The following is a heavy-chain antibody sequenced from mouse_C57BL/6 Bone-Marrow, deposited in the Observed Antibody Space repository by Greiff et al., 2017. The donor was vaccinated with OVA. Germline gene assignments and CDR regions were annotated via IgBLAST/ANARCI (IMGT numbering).Heavy chain of an antibody. D-gene: IGHD1-1*01. V-gene: IGHV2-6*03. CDR2: IWSDGST. CDR1: GFSLTSYG. CDR3: ATDYYGSSYGFAY. J-gene: IGHJ3*01. Sequence: VKLMESGPGLVAPSQSLSITCTVSGFSLTSYGVHWVRQPPGKGLEWLVVIWSDGSTTYNSALKSRLSISKDNSKSQVFLKMNSLQTDDTAMDDCATDYYGSSYGFAYWGQGTLVTVSA.